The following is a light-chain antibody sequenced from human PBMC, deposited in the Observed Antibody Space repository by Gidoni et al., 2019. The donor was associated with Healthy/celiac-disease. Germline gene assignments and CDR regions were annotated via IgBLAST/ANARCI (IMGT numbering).Light chain of an antibody. CDR3: QQFNSYPPTWT. V-gene: IGKV1-13*02. Sequence: AIQLTQSPSSLSASVGDRVTITCRASQGISSALAWYQQKPGKAPKILIYDASSLESGVPSRFSGSGSGTDFTLTISSLQPEDFATYYCQQFNSYPPTWTFGQGTQVEIK. CDR2: DAS. J-gene: IGKJ1*01. CDR1: QGISSA.